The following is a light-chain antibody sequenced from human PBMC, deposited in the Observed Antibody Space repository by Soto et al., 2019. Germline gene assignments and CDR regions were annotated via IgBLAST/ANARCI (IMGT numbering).Light chain of an antibody. V-gene: IGLV1-40*01. CDR2: GNS. J-gene: IGLJ2*01. CDR1: SSNIGAGYD. Sequence: QSVLTQPPSVSGAPGQRVTISCTGSSSNIGAGYDVHWYQQLPGTAPKLFIYGNSNRPSGVPDRFSGSKSGTSASLAITGLQAEDEADYYCRSYDSSLSGVVLGGGTKLTVL. CDR3: RSYDSSLSGVV.